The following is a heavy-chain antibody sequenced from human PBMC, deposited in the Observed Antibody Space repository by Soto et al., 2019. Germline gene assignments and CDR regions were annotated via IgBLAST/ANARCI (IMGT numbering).Heavy chain of an antibody. CDR3: AALPNQGYCIGGSRHESLVL. J-gene: IGHJ6*03. Sequence: SVKVSCKASGFTFTSSAMQWVRQARGQRLEWIGWIVVGSGNTNYAQKFQERVTITRDMSTSTAYMELSSLRSEDTAVYYCAALPNQGYCIGGSRHESLVLGGKGKRVPV. CDR2: IVVGSGNT. D-gene: IGHD2-15*01. CDR1: GFTFTSSA. V-gene: IGHV1-58*02.